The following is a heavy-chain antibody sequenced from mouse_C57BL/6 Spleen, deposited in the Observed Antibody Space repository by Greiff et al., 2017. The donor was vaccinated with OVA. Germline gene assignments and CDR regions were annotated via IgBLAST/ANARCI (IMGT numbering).Heavy chain of an antibody. D-gene: IGHD2-1*01. Sequence: QVQLKQPGAELVRPGSSVKLSCKASGYTFTSYWMDWVKQRPGQGLEWIGNIYPSDSETHYNQKFKDKATLTVDKSSSTAYMQLSSLTSEDSAVYYCARGGNYPVDFWGQGTTLTVSS. CDR1: GYTFTSYW. CDR2: IYPSDSET. J-gene: IGHJ2*01. V-gene: IGHV1-61*01. CDR3: ARGGNYPVDF.